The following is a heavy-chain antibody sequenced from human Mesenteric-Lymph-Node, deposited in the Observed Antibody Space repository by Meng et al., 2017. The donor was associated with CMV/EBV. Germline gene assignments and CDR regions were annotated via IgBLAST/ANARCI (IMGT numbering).Heavy chain of an antibody. V-gene: IGHV1-46*01. D-gene: IGHD6-13*01. Sequence: ASVKVSCKASGYTFTGYYMHWVRQAPGQGLEWMGIINPSGGSTSYAQKFQGRVTMTRDTSTSTVYMELSSLRSEDTAVYYCARVDYSSSWYRGADYWGQGTLVTVSS. CDR2: INPSGGST. CDR3: ARVDYSSSWYRGADY. J-gene: IGHJ4*02. CDR1: GYTFTGYY.